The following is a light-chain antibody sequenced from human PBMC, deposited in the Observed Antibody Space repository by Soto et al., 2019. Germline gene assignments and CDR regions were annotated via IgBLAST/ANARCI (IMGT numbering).Light chain of an antibody. CDR2: GAS. Sequence: DIQMTQSPSSLSASVGDRVTITCRASQGINNYLAWYQQKPGKVPKLLIYGASTLQSGVPSRFTRSGSGTDFTLTISSLRPEDVATYYCQKYNIAPWTVGQGTKVEIK. CDR3: QKYNIAPWT. CDR1: QGINNY. V-gene: IGKV1-27*01. J-gene: IGKJ1*01.